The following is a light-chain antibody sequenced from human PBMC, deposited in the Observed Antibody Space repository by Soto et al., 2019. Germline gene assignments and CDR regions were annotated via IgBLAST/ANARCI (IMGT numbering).Light chain of an antibody. CDR3: QQRFTWPPFT. J-gene: IGKJ3*01. CDR2: DAS. Sequence: EVVLTQSPATLSLSPRERATRFCRANESVNDYLAWYQQRPGQAPRLLIFDASNRAPGIPARFSASGSRRDFTLTISSLEPEDFAVYDCQQRFTWPPFTFGPGTKVDF. CDR1: ESVNDY. V-gene: IGKV3-11*02.